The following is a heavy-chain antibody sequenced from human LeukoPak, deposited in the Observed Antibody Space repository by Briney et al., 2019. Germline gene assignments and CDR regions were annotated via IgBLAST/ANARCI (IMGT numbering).Heavy chain of an antibody. CDR2: ITHSGLT. D-gene: IGHD4-23*01. Sequence: SETLSLTCTVPRGYVNSSSFYWGWIRHSPGKGLEWIGSITHSGLTYKNPPFEARVTLSVDTSRNQFSLGLSFLTAADTAVYYCARDLAGYGGHVDNWFDPWGQGTLVTVSS. J-gene: IGHJ5*02. V-gene: IGHV4-39*07. CDR3: ARDLAGYGGHVDNWFDP. CDR1: RGYVNSSSFY.